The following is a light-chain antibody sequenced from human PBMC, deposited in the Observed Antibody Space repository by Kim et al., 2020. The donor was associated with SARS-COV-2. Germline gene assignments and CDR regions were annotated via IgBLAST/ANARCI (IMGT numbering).Light chain of an antibody. CDR2: GVS. Sequence: QSALTQPASVSGSPGQSITISCTGSRSDLGIYNSVSWYQQHPGKAPKLILYGVSDRPSGVSNRFSGSKSGNTASLTISGLQAEDEADYHCSSYTSNSSLVFGGGTQLTVL. CDR1: RSDLGIYNS. CDR3: SSYTSNSSLV. J-gene: IGLJ3*02. V-gene: IGLV2-14*01.